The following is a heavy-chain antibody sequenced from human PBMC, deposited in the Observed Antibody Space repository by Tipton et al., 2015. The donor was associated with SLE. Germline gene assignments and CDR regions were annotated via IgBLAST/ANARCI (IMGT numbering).Heavy chain of an antibody. CDR1: DDSMSTYY. CDR3: ARGGTVFGVVLNWFDP. Sequence: TLSLTCSVSDDSMSTYYWNWIRQFPGKGLEWIGFFYYSGSTSYNPSLKSRVSISLDKSKNQFSLKLSSVTAADTAVYYCARGGTVFGVVLNWFDPWGQGTLVTVSS. J-gene: IGHJ5*02. D-gene: IGHD3-3*01. V-gene: IGHV4-59*01. CDR2: FYYSGST.